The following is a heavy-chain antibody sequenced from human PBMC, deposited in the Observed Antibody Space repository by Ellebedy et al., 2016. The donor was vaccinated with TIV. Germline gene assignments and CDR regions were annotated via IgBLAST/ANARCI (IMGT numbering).Heavy chain of an antibody. CDR1: GITFSSYW. J-gene: IGHJ4*02. Sequence: GESLKISCATSGITFSSYWMDWARQAPGKGLVWVSRIKNDGSSTSYADSVKGRFTISRDNAKNTLYLQMNSLRAEDTAVYYCASPNWAYWGQGILVTVSS. V-gene: IGHV3-74*01. CDR2: IKNDGSST. CDR3: ASPNWAY. D-gene: IGHD7-27*01.